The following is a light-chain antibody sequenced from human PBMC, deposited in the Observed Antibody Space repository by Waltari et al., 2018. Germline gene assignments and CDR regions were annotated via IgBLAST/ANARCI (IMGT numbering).Light chain of an antibody. J-gene: IGLJ2*01. CDR1: SSNIGAGYD. CDR3: QSYDSSPSGVV. V-gene: IGLV1-40*01. Sequence: QSVLTQPPSMSGAPGQRVTISCTGGSSNIGAGYDVHWYQQLPGAAPKLLLYGNTYRPSGVPDRFSGSKSGTSASLAITGLQAEDEADYYCQSYDSSPSGVVFGGGTKLTVL. CDR2: GNT.